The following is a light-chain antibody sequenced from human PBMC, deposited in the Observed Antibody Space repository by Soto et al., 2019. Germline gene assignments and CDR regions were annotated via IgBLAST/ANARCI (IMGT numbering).Light chain of an antibody. CDR3: QQYNTWPPRYT. V-gene: IGKV3-15*01. CDR1: QSVKSY. Sequence: EIVLTQSPATLSVSPGGRATLSCRASQSVKSYLAWYQQRPGQPPRLLIYGASTRATGIPARFSGSGSGTEFSLTLSSLQSEDCAVYYCQQYNTWPPRYTFGQGTKLEIK. CDR2: GAS. J-gene: IGKJ2*01.